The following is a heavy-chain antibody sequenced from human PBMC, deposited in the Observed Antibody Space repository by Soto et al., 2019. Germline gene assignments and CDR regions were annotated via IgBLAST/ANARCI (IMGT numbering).Heavy chain of an antibody. CDR1: GYTFTGYY. Sequence: ASVKVSCKASGYTFTGYYMHWVLQAPGQGPEWMGWINPNSGGTNYAQKFQGRVTMTRDTSISTAYMELSRLRSDDTAVYYCARLPSARSYSSGWFSAYGMDVWGQGTTVTVSS. V-gene: IGHV1-2*02. CDR2: INPNSGGT. D-gene: IGHD6-19*01. J-gene: IGHJ6*02. CDR3: ARLPSARSYSSGWFSAYGMDV.